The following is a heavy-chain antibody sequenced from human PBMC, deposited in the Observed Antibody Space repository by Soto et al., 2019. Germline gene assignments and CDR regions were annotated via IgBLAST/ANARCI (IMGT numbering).Heavy chain of an antibody. J-gene: IGHJ4*02. CDR1: GYTFTSYG. V-gene: IGHV1-18*01. D-gene: IGHD6-13*01. CDR2: IRGYNNNK. CDR3: ARVWAIAPAEGEN. Sequence: QIQLVQSGTEVREPGASVKVSCQASGYTFTSYGTIWVRQAPGQGLELMGWIRGYNNNKNYAQKYQARVTMTTDTSTRTAYMELSSLRSDDTAVDYCARVWAIAPAEGENSGQGTLVPISS.